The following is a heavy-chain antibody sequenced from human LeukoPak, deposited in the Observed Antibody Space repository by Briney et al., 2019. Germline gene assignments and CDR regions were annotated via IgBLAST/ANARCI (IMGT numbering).Heavy chain of an antibody. CDR1: GFTFSSYA. D-gene: IGHD5-18*01. V-gene: IGHV3-30-3*01. CDR3: ATHTAMGRVFDY. CDR2: ISNDGSNK. Sequence: GGSLRLSCAASGFTFSSYAMHWVRQAPGKGLEWVAVISNDGSNKYYADSVKGRFTISRDNYKNTLYLQMNSLRAEDTAVYYCATHTAMGRVFDYWGQGTLVIVSS. J-gene: IGHJ4*02.